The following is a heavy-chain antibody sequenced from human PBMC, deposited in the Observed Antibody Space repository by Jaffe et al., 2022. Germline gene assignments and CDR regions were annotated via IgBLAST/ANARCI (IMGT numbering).Heavy chain of an antibody. J-gene: IGHJ4*02. CDR2: ISWTRIAI. CDR3: VKDEYCFANKCPFES. D-gene: IGHD2-15*01. CDR1: GFIFDDYV. V-gene: IGHV3-9*01. Sequence: EVRLVESGGTLVQPGRSLRLSCEASGFIFDDYVMHWVRQAPGKGPEWVAGISWTRIAIGFADSVKGRFAISRDNDKKTLYLEMNSLRPEDTALYHCVKDEYCFANKCPFESWGQGTLVTVSS.